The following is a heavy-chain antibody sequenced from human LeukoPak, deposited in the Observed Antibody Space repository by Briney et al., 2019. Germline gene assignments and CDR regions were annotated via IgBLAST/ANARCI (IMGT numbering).Heavy chain of an antibody. CDR3: ARDGGTYSSSSSKTVYYYYMDV. V-gene: IGHV3-74*03. D-gene: IGHD6-6*01. J-gene: IGHJ6*03. CDR2: INSDGSSI. Sequence: GGSLRLSCAASGFTFSSYWMHWVRQAPGKGLVWVSRINSDGSSITYADSVKGRFTISRDNAKNTLYLQMNSLRAEDTAVYYCARDGGTYSSSSSKTVYYYYMDVWGKGTTVTVSS. CDR1: GFTFSSYW.